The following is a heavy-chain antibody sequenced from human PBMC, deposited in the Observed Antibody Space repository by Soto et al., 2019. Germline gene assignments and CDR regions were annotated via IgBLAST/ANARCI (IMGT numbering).Heavy chain of an antibody. CDR3: TRGVLA. CDR2: ISPSGSP. CDR1: RGSVSSGGYS. Sequence: PSETLSLTCSVSRGSVSSGGYSWSWLRQAPGKGLEWIGFISPSGSPAYNPSLKSRVSISVDTSNNQISLELSSVTAADTAVYYCTRGVLAWGPGTLVTVSS. D-gene: IGHD2-8*01. J-gene: IGHJ5*02. V-gene: IGHV4-30-2*01.